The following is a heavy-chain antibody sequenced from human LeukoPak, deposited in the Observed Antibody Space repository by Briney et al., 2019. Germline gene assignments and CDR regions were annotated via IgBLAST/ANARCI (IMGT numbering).Heavy chain of an antibody. CDR1: GGSISSYY. V-gene: IGHV4-59*12. CDR2: IYYSGST. J-gene: IGHJ4*02. CDR3: ARRRYFDY. Sequence: NPSETLSLTCTVSGGSISSYYWSWIRQPPGKGLEWIGYIYYSGSTNYNPSLKSRVTISVDTSKNQFSLKLNSVTAADTAVYYCARRRYFDYWGQGTLVTVSS.